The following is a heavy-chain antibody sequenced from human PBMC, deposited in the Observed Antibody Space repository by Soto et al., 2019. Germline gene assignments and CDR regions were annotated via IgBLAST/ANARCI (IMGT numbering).Heavy chain of an antibody. CDR3: ARHCPVDIGCGTGCYGTFFDY. CDR2: IYYDGST. D-gene: IGHD6-19*01. CDR1: GGFVSSSSFY. Sequence: SETLSLTCTVSGGFVSSSSFYWGWIRQSPGKGLEWIGHIYYDGSTYYNPSLKCRVTISVDTSKNQFSLKLTSVTAADTAVYYCARHCPVDIGCGTGCYGTFFDYWGRGTLVT. J-gene: IGHJ4*02. V-gene: IGHV4-39*01.